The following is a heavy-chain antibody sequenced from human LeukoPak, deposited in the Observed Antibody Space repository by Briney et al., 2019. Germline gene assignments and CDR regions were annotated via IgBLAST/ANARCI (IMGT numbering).Heavy chain of an antibody. J-gene: IGHJ4*02. CDR3: VSHRYCSSTSCSPAPFDY. V-gene: IGHV3-21*01. D-gene: IGHD2-2*01. CDR1: GFTFSSYS. CDR2: ISSSSSYI. Sequence: GGSLRLSCAASGFTFSSYSMNWVRQAPGKGLEWVSSISSSSSYIYYADSVKGRLTISRDNAKNSLYLQMNSLRAEDTAVYYCVSHRYCSSTSCSPAPFDYWGQGTLVTVSS.